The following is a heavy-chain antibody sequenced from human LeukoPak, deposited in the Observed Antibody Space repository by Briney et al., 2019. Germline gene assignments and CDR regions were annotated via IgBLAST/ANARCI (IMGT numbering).Heavy chain of an antibody. D-gene: IGHD6-19*01. CDR3: AREKQKYSSGWYCLDY. Sequence: GGSLRLSCAASGFTFSTYGMHWVRKTPGKWMEWAALIWYDGSNKYYADSVKGRFTISRDNSKNNLYLQMNSLRAEDTTVYYCAREKQKYSSGWYCLDYWGQGTLVTVSS. J-gene: IGHJ4*02. CDR1: GFTFSTYG. V-gene: IGHV3-33*01. CDR2: IWYDGSNK.